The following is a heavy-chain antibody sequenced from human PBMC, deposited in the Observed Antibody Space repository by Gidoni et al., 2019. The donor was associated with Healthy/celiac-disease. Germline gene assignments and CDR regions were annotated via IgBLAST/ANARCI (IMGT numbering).Heavy chain of an antibody. CDR1: GGSISSYY. CDR3: ARATLSGSYLGPYYYYYMDV. D-gene: IGHD1-26*01. V-gene: IGHV4-59*01. Sequence: QVQLQESGPGLVTPSATLSLTCTVSGGSISSYYWRWIRQPPGKGLEWIGYIFYSGGTHYNPSLKSRVTISVDTSKNQFSLKLSSVTTADTAVYYCARATLSGSYLGPYYYYYMDVWGKGTTVTVSS. J-gene: IGHJ6*03. CDR2: IFYSGGT.